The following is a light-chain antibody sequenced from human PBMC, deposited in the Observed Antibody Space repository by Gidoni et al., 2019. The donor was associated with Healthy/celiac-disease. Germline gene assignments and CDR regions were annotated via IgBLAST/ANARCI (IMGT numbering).Light chain of an antibody. V-gene: IGKV3-20*01. J-gene: IGKJ5*01. CDR1: QSVSSSY. CDR2: GAS. CDR3: QQYGSSPRGIT. Sequence: EFVLTQAPGTLSSSPGERATLFCRASQSVSSSYLAWYQQKPGQAPRLLIYGASSRATGIPDRFSGSGSGTDFTLTISRLEPEDFAVYYCQQYGSSPRGITLGQGTRLEIK.